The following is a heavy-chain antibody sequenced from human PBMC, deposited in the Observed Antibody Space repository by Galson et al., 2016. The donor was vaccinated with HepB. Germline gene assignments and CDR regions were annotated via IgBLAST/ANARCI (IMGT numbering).Heavy chain of an antibody. D-gene: IGHD6-6*01. V-gene: IGHV3-23*01. Sequence: SLRLSCAASGFTFSSQAMSWVRQAPGKGLEWVSAISDSGDSTYYADSVKGRLTISRDNAKNSVNLQMNSLRAEDTAVYYCAREDSSSSRYSYYSYYYMDVWGKGTTVTVSS. CDR2: ISDSGDST. CDR1: GFTFSSQA. CDR3: AREDSSSSRYSYYSYYYMDV. J-gene: IGHJ6*03.